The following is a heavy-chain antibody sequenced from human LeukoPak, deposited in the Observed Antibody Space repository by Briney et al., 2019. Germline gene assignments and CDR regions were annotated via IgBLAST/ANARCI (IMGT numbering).Heavy chain of an antibody. CDR2: ISYDGSNK. CDR1: GFTFSNYG. J-gene: IGHJ4*02. Sequence: GGSLRLSCAASGFTFSNYGMHWVRQAPGKGLEWVAVISYDGSNKYYADSVKGRFTISRDNSKNTLYPQMNSLRAEDTAVYYCARDEHCSSTSCYKSRFDYWGQGTLVTVSS. V-gene: IGHV3-30*19. CDR3: ARDEHCSSTSCYKSRFDY. D-gene: IGHD2-2*02.